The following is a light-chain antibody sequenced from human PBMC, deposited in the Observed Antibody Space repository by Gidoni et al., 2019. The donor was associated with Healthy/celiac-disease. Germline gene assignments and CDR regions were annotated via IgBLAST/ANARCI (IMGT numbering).Light chain of an antibody. CDR1: QSISIY. CDR2: AAS. J-gene: IGKJ2*01. Sequence: DIQMTQSPSSLSESVGDRVSITCRASQSISIYLNWYQQKPGKAPKLLIYAASSLQSGVPSRLSGSGSGTDFTLTISSLQPEDFATYYFQQSYSTPLYTFGQGTKLEIK. V-gene: IGKV1-39*01. CDR3: QQSYSTPLYT.